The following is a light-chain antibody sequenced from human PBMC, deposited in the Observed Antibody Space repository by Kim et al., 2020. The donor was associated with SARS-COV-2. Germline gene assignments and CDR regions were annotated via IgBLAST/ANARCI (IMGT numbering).Light chain of an antibody. CDR1: SGRIAWNS. CDR2: ENN. Sequence: NFMLTQPHSMSESPGKTVIISCTRSSGRIAWNSVHWYQQRPGGSPTLLIYENNQRPSGVPDRFSGSIDTSSNSASLIISGVKTEDEADYYCQSFHYNDGVFGGGTKLTVL. J-gene: IGLJ3*02. CDR3: QSFHYNDGV. V-gene: IGLV6-57*01.